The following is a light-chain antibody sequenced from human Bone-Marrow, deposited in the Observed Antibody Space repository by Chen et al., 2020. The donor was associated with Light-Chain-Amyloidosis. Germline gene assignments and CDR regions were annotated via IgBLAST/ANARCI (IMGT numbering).Light chain of an antibody. Sequence: SYVLTQPPSVSVAPGKTASFTCGGNNIGSKTVHWYQKKPGQAPVLVVYDDTHRPSGTPERFSGSNSGNTATLTISGVEAGDEADYYCQVWDSISDHSVVFGGGTKLTVL. CDR3: QVWDSISDHSVV. CDR2: DDT. J-gene: IGLJ2*01. CDR1: NIGSKT. V-gene: IGLV3-21*03.